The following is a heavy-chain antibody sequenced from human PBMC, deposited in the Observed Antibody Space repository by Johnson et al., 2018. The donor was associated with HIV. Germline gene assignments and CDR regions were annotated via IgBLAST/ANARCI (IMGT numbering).Heavy chain of an antibody. D-gene: IGHD1-26*01. V-gene: IGHV3-7*03. Sequence: VQLVESGGGLVQPGGSLRLSCAASGFTFSSYAMHWVRQAPGKGLEWVANIKQDGSEKTYVDSVKGRFTISRDNAKNSLHLQMNGLRAEDTAVYYCARDRVHGGSYYSGAFDNWGQGTMVTVSS. CDR2: IKQDGSEK. CDR1: GFTFSSYA. CDR3: ARDRVHGGSYYSGAFDN. J-gene: IGHJ3*02.